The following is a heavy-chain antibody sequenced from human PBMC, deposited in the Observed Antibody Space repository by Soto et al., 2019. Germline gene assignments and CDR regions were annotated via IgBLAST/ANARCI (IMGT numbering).Heavy chain of an antibody. J-gene: IGHJ5*02. CDR1: GGSISSGDYY. V-gene: IGHV4-30-4*01. Sequence: QVQLQESGPGLVRPTQTLSLTCTVSGGSISSGDYYWSWIRQPPGKGLEWIGYIYYSGSTYYNPSLKSRVTISVDTSKNQFSLKLSSVTAADTAVYYCARERPDGARLDPWGQGTLVTVSS. CDR3: ARERPDGARLDP. D-gene: IGHD6-6*01. CDR2: IYYSGST.